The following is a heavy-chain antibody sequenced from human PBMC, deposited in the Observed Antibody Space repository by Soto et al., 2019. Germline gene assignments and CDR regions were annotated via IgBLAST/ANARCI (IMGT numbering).Heavy chain of an antibody. CDR2: IYYSGST. V-gene: IGHV4-31*03. Sequence: SGTLSLTCTVSGGSISSGGYYWSWIRQHPWKGLEWIGYIYYSGSTYYNPSLKSRVTISVDTSKNQFSLKLSSVTAADTAVYYCARGIYYDFWSGYPGYFDYWGQGTLVTVSS. D-gene: IGHD3-3*01. CDR1: GGSISSGGYY. CDR3: ARGIYYDFWSGYPGYFDY. J-gene: IGHJ4*02.